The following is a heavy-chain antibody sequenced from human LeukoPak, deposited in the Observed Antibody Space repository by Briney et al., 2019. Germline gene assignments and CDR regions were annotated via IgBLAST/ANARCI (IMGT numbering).Heavy chain of an antibody. D-gene: IGHD5-12*01. Sequence: PSETLSLTCTVSGGSISSYYWSWIRQPPGKGLEWIGEINHSGSTNYNPSLKSRVTISVDTSKNQFSLKLSSVTAADTAVYYCARHDYELRGNFDYWGQGTLVTVSS. CDR2: INHSGST. CDR1: GGSISSYY. V-gene: IGHV4-34*01. J-gene: IGHJ4*02. CDR3: ARHDYELRGNFDY.